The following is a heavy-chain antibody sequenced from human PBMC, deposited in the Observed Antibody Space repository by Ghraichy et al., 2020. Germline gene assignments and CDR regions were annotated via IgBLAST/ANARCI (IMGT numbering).Heavy chain of an antibody. CDR2: ISGSGGST. V-gene: IGHV3-23*01. CDR1: GFTFSSYA. J-gene: IGHJ5*02. Sequence: LSLTCAASGFTFSSYAMSWVRQAPGKGLEWVSAISGSGGSTYYADSVKGRFTISRDNSKNTLYLQMNSLRAEDTAVYYCAKGLGRITIFGVVRSGANNWFDPWGQGTLVTVSS. CDR3: AKGLGRITIFGVVRSGANNWFDP. D-gene: IGHD3-3*01.